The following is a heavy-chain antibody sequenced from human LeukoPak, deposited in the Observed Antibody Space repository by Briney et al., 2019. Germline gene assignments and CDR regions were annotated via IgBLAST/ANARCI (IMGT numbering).Heavy chain of an antibody. D-gene: IGHD3-22*01. Sequence: GRSLRLSCAASGFTFSSYAMHWVRQAPGKGLEWVAVISYDGSNKYYADSVKGRFTISRDNSKNTPYLQMNSLRAEDTAVYYCIVFATSSGYYSRGGQGTLV. CDR2: ISYDGSNK. V-gene: IGHV3-30*01. CDR3: IVFATSSGYYSR. CDR1: GFTFSSYA. J-gene: IGHJ4*02.